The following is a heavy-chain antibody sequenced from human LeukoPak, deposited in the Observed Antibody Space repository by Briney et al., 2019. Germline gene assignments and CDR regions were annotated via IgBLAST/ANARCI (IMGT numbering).Heavy chain of an antibody. J-gene: IGHJ4*02. CDR1: GFTFSNNA. Sequence: GGSLRLSCAASGFTFSNNAMHWVRQAPGKGLEWVSAISGSGGSTYYADSVKGRFTVSRDNSKNTLYLQMNSLRAEDTAVYYCAAMTSVTTGDYWGQGTLVTVSS. V-gene: IGHV3-23*01. CDR2: ISGSGGST. CDR3: AAMTSVTTGDY. D-gene: IGHD4-11*01.